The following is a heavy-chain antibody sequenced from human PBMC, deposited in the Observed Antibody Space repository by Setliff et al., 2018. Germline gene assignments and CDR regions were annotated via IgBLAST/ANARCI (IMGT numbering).Heavy chain of an antibody. CDR2: INVGNGNT. V-gene: IGHV1-3*03. CDR1: GYTLTNYP. D-gene: IGHD3-16*01. CDR3: ARQGGNYYFQY. J-gene: IGHJ4*02. Sequence: GASVKVSCKASGYTLTNYPIHWLRQAPGQRPEWMGWINVGNGNTKYSQEFQGRGTLTRDTSASTAYVELSSLTSEDMAVYYCARQGGNYYFQYWGQGTLVTVSS.